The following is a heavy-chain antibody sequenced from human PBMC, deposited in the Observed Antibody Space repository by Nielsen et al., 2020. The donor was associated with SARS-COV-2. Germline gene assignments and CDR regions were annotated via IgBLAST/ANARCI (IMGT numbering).Heavy chain of an antibody. V-gene: IGHV2-26*01. CDR2: IFSNDEK. CDR1: GFSLSNARMG. J-gene: IGHJ6*03. CDR3: ARIQLELRLFYFYLDV. Sequence: SGPTLVKPTETLTLTCTVSGFSLSNARMGVGWIRQPPGRALESLAHIFSNDEKSYSTSLKSRLTISKDTSKSQVVLTMTNMDPVDTATYYCARIQLELRLFYFYLDVWGKGASVTVS. D-gene: IGHD1-7*01.